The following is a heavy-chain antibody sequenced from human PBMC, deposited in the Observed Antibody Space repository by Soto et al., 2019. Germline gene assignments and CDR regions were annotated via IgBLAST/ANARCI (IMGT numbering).Heavy chain of an antibody. V-gene: IGHV1-3*01. D-gene: IGHD3-3*01. CDR1: GYSLTRNA. Sequence: ASVKLSCKASGYSLTRNAMHSVVKAPGQRLERMGWINAGNGNTKYSQKFQGRVTITRDTSASTAYMELSSLRSEDTAVYYCARLKYDFWSGYYGWFDYWGQGTLVTVSS. J-gene: IGHJ4*02. CDR3: ARLKYDFWSGYYGWFDY. CDR2: INAGNGNT.